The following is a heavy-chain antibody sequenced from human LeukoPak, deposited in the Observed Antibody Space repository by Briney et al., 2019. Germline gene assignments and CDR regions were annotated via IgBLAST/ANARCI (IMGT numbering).Heavy chain of an antibody. D-gene: IGHD6-6*01. V-gene: IGHV3-7*01. Sequence: GGSLRLSCAASGFNLSTYWMSWVRQAPGKGLEWVANIKQDGSAKFYVDSVKGRFTISRDNAKNSLYLQMNSLRAEDTAIYYCARVSSYSSSSGSLCDYWGQGTRVTVSS. CDR2: IKQDGSAK. CDR1: GFNLSTYW. J-gene: IGHJ4*02. CDR3: ARVSSYSSSSGSLCDY.